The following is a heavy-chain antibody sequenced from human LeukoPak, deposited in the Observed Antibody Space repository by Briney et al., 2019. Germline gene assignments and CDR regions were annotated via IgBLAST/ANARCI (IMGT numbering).Heavy chain of an antibody. J-gene: IGHJ4*02. CDR2: INPNSGGT. D-gene: IGHD6-13*01. Sequence: ASVKVSCKASGYTFTGYYMHWLRQAPGQGLEWMGWINPNSGGTNYAQKFQGRVTMTRDTSISTAYMELSRLRSDDTAVYYCARDLFSDGYSSSWDYWGQGTLVTVSS. CDR1: GYTFTGYY. V-gene: IGHV1-2*02. CDR3: ARDLFSDGYSSSWDY.